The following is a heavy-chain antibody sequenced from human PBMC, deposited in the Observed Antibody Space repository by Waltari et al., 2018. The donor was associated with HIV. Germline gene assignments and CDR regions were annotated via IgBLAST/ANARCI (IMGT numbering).Heavy chain of an antibody. J-gene: IGHJ4*02. V-gene: IGHV1-3*04. CDR3: AREKGGTGEPNYFDL. Sequence: QVQLMQSGAEVKKPGASVKIYCKASGYTFENFPMHWVRQAPGQGLEWMGWINIGNGNVRLSERVQGRVSLTRDTSAATVNMYLGPLTPGDTAIYFCAREKGGTGEPNYFDLWGLGTEVSVSA. D-gene: IGHD3-10*01. CDR2: INIGNGNV. CDR1: GYTFENFP.